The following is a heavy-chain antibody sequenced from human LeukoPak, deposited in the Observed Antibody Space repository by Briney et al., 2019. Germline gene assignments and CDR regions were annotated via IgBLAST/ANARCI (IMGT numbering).Heavy chain of an antibody. CDR2: IYYGGST. V-gene: IGHV4-59*02. J-gene: IGHJ4*02. CDR1: GGTVSSYY. Sequence: AESLCLSCAASGGTVSSYYMSWIRQAPGKGLEWVAVIYYGGSTNYNPSLKSRVTISVDTSKNKFSLQLSSVTAADTAVYYCVREGRGGNWLLDWGQGTLVTVSS. CDR3: VREGRGGNWLLD. D-gene: IGHD3-9*01.